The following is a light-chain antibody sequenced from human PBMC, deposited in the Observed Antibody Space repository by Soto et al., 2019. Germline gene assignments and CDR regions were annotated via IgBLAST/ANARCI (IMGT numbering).Light chain of an antibody. CDR3: AAWDDSLNASV. CDR1: SSNIGANH. CDR2: SNN. Sequence: QSALTQPPSASGTPGQRVTISCSGSSSNIGANHVYWYQHLPGTAPKLLIHSNNQRPSGVPDRFSGSKSGTSASLAISGLQSEDEADYYCAAWDDSLNASVFGGGTKVTVL. J-gene: IGLJ1*01. V-gene: IGLV1-44*01.